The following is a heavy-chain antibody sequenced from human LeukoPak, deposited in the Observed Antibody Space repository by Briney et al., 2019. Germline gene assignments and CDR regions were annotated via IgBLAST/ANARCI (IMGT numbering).Heavy chain of an antibody. CDR3: ARYSSSWWFDY. CDR2: IYSGDST. Sequence: GGSLRLSCAASGVTVSSNYMSWVRQAPGKGLEWVSVIYSGDSTYYADSVKGRFTISRDNSKNTLYLQMNSLRAEDTAVYYCARYSSSWWFDYWGQGTLVTVSS. D-gene: IGHD6-13*01. J-gene: IGHJ4*02. V-gene: IGHV3-66*01. CDR1: GVTVSSNY.